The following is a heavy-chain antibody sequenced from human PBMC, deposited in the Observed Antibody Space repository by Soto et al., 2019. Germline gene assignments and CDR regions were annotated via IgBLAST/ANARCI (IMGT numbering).Heavy chain of an antibody. D-gene: IGHD3-3*01. J-gene: IGHJ5*02. CDR1: GGSFSGYY. CDR2: INHSGST. V-gene: IGHV4-34*01. CDR3: ARGLVGYDFWSGYYTGIWFDP. Sequence: PSETLSVTCAVYGGSFSGYYWSWIRQPPGKGLEWIGEINHSGSTNYNPSLKSRVTISVDTSKNQFSLKLSSVTAADTAVYYCARGLVGYDFWSGYYTGIWFDPWGQGTLVTVSS.